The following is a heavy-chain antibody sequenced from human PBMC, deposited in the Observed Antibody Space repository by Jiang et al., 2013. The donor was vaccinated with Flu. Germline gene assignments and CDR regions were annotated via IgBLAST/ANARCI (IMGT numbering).Heavy chain of an antibody. CDR2: INHSGST. D-gene: IGHD6-19*01. J-gene: IGHJ6*02. V-gene: IGHV4-34*01. CDR1: GESFRVYRESFSAYY. Sequence: LLKPSETLSLTCGVYGESFRVYRESFSAYYWSWIRQPPGKGLEWIGEINHSGSTNYNPSLKSRVTISVDTSKNQFSLKLSSVTAADTAVYYCARGRNGWYFYYYYGMDVWGQGTTVTVSS. CDR3: ARGRNGWYFYYYYGMDV.